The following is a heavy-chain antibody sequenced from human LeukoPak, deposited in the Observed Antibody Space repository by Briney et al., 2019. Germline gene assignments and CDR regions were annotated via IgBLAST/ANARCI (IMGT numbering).Heavy chain of an antibody. CDR3: ARGPMRGYFDY. CDR2: IYRSGGT. D-gene: IGHD3-16*01. J-gene: IGHJ4*02. Sequence: GGSLRLSCAASGFIVSDNYMSWVRQAPGKGLEWVSVIYRSGGTFYSDSVKGRFTISRDNSKNTLYLQMNSLRAEDTAVYYCARGPMRGYFDYWGQGTLVTVSS. CDR1: GFIVSDNY. V-gene: IGHV3-66*02.